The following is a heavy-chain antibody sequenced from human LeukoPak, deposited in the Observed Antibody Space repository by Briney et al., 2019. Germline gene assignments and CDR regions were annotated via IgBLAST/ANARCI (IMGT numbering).Heavy chain of an antibody. Sequence: PSETLSLTCTVSGGSISSGGYYWSWIRQPPGKGLEWIGYIYYSGSTNYNPSLKSRVTISVDTSKNQFSLKLSSVTAADTAVYYCARGSGYSSPFDYWGQGTLVTVSS. J-gene: IGHJ4*02. CDR3: ARGSGYSSPFDY. V-gene: IGHV4-61*08. D-gene: IGHD5-18*01. CDR1: GGSISSGGYY. CDR2: IYYSGST.